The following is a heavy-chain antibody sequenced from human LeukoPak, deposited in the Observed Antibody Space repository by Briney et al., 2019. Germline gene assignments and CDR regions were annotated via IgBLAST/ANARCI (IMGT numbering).Heavy chain of an antibody. J-gene: IGHJ4*02. CDR1: GDSIRKDNW. V-gene: IGHV4-4*02. CDR2: IYDSGKT. D-gene: IGHD5-12*01. CDR3: ANHYSGYIDY. Sequence: PSGTLSLTCSVPGDSIRKDNWWTWVRRSPGKGLEWLGEIYDSGKTNYHPSLRSRIAISIDTAKRQFSLELTAVTAADTAVYYCANHYSGYIDYWGQGILVTVSS.